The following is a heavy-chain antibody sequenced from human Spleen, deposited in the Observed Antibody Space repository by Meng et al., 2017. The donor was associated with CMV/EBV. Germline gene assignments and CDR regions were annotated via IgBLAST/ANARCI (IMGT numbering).Heavy chain of an antibody. J-gene: IGHJ3*02. Sequence: ASVKVSCKTSGYIFSSYGISWMRQAPGRGLEWMGWINPNSGGKSYAQNLQDRVTMTCDTSINTAYMDLTRLRSDDTAVYYCARDLSGTLTNPFDIWGQGTMVTVSS. CDR1: GYIFSSYG. CDR3: ARDLSGTLTNPFDI. CDR2: INPNSGGK. V-gene: IGHV1-2*02. D-gene: IGHD2/OR15-2a*01.